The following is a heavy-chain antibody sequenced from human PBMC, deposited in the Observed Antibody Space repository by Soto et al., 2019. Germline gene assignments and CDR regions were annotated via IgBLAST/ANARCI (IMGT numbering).Heavy chain of an antibody. CDR1: GYSFTNYW. CDR3: ARLEWLSLAAWFDP. V-gene: IGHV5-51*01. D-gene: IGHD3-3*01. CDR2: IYPDDSDT. J-gene: IGHJ5*02. Sequence: LKISCKGSGYSFTNYWIGWVRQMPGKGLEWMGMIYPDDSDTKYSPYFQGQVTFSADKSINTAYLQWSSLKASDTAIYYCARLEWLSLAAWFDPWGQGTLVTVSS.